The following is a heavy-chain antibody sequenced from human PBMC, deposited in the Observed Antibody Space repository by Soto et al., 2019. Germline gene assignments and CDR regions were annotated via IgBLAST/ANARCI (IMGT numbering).Heavy chain of an antibody. CDR1: GGSVSGAY. Sequence: SEPLSLPCAVYGGSVSGAYWSWIREPPGKGLKWVVEINHSGSTNYKPSLKSRVTISVDTSKNQFSLKLSSVTAADTAVYYCARWGPRITIFGVTSGLNYYGMDVWGQGTTVTVSS. CDR3: ARWGPRITIFGVTSGLNYYGMDV. CDR2: INHSGST. V-gene: IGHV4-34*01. J-gene: IGHJ6*02. D-gene: IGHD3-3*01.